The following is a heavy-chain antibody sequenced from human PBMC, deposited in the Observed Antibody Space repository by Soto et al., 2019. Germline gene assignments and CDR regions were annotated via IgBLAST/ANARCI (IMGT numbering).Heavy chain of an antibody. CDR3: ARSDGYNVNGLDS. CDR2: MNPNSGNT. J-gene: IGHJ5*01. CDR1: GYTFASYD. Sequence: QVQLVQSGAEVKTPGASVKVSCKASGYTFASYDINWVRQAPGQGLEWMGWMNPNSGNTGYAQKFQGRLSMTTDTALNIAHMELSSLRNEDTAVYYCARSDGYNVNGLDSWGQGTRVTVSA. V-gene: IGHV1-8*01. D-gene: IGHD2-21*01.